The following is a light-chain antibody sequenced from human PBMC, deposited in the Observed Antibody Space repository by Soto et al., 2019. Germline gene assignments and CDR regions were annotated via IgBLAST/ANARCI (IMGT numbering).Light chain of an antibody. CDR2: EVV. J-gene: IGLJ1*01. V-gene: IGLV2-8*01. Sequence: QSALTQPPSASGSPGQSVTISCTGTKNDIGVYDFVSWYQHHPGKAPRLIIYEVVQRPSGVPDRFSGSKSGNTASLTVSGLQDTYEADYFCKSYAGSNTYVFGSGTKLTVL. CDR1: KNDIGVYDF. CDR3: KSYAGSNTYV.